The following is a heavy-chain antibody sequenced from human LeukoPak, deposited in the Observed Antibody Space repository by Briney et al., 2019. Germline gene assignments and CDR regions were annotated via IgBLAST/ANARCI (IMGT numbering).Heavy chain of an antibody. CDR2: INPNSGGT. V-gene: IGHV1-2*02. D-gene: IGHD3-22*01. J-gene: IGHJ4*02. CDR3: ARVIWGYYDSSAYDH. CDR1: GYTFTGYY. Sequence: ASVKVSCKASGYTFTGYYMHWVRQAPGQGLEWMGWINPNSGGTNYAQKFQGRVTMTRDTSISTAYMELSRLRSDDTAVYYCARVIWGYYDSSAYDHWGQGTLVTVSS.